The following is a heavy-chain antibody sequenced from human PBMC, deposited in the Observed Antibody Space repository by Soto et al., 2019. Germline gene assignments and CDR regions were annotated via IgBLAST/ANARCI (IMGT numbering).Heavy chain of an antibody. J-gene: IGHJ6*02. CDR1: GFSFSNSA. CDR2: ISDDGTKT. CDR3: HRQSGIDV. Sequence: GSLRLSCAASGFSFSNSAMHWVRQAPGKGLEWVAVISDDGTKTYYAESVKGRFTISRDISKSMLYLQMNSLRSEDTAVYYCHRQSGIDVRDQGTTGTVSS. V-gene: IGHV3-30*03.